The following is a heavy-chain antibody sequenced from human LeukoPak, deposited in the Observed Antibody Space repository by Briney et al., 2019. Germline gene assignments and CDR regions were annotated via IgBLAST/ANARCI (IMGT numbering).Heavy chain of an antibody. V-gene: IGHV3-13*04. J-gene: IGHJ4*02. CDR3: ARADYGGNLDY. Sequence: PGGSLRLSCAASGFTVSSNYMSWVRQATGKGLEWVSAIGTAGDTYYPGSVKGRFTISRENAKNSLYLQMNSRRAGDTAVYYCARADYGGNLDYWGQGTLVTVSS. CDR2: IGTAGDT. D-gene: IGHD4-23*01. CDR1: GFTVSSNY.